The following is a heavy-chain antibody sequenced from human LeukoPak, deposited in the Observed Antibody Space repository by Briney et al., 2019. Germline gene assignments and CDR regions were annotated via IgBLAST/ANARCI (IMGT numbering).Heavy chain of an antibody. D-gene: IGHD6-13*01. J-gene: IGHJ4*02. CDR3: ASYISTPGRRNLDW. CDR1: GGSISSSSYY. CDR2: IYYRGST. Sequence: SETLSLTCTVSGGSISSSSYYWGWTRQPPGKGLECNGCIYYRGSTYYNPSLKSRVTISVDTSKNQFSVKLRSVTAADTAVYYCASYISTPGRRNLDWWGQGTLVSVSS. V-gene: IGHV4-39*01.